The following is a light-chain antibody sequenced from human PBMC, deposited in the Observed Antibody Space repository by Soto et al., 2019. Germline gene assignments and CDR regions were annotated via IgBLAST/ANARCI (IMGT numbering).Light chain of an antibody. CDR2: DAS. Sequence: DIHMTQSPSTLSASLGDRVTMTCRASQSISSWLAWYQQKPGKAPKLLIYDASSLESGVPSRFSGSGSGTEFTLTISSLQPDDFATYYCQHYNSYSEAFGQGTKVDI. CDR1: QSISSW. J-gene: IGKJ1*01. V-gene: IGKV1-5*01. CDR3: QHYNSYSEA.